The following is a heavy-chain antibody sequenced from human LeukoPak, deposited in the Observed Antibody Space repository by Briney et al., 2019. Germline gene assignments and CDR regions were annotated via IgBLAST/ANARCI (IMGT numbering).Heavy chain of an antibody. CDR3: AREGMATIEHDY. CDR2: IYYSGST. Sequence: SQSLSLTCTVSGGSISSGDYYWSLIRQPPGKGLEWIGYIYYSGSTYYNPSLKSRVTISVDTSKNQFSLKLSSVTAADTAVYYCAREGMATIEHDYWGQGTLVTVSS. V-gene: IGHV4-30-4*08. J-gene: IGHJ4*02. CDR1: GGSISSGDYY. D-gene: IGHD5-24*01.